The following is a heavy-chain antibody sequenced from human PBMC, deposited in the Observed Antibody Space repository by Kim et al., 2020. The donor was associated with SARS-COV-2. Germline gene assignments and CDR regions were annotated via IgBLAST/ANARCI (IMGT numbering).Heavy chain of an antibody. Sequence: SETLSLTCAVSNGSFSGYYWNWIRQSPVKGLEWIAEINHSGRTNSNPSLQSRVSLSVDTSKKQLSLKLSSVTAADTAVYYCARRTALYDSDGFKYFDSWGQGVLVSVSS. J-gene: IGHJ5*01. V-gene: IGHV4-34*01. CDR1: NGSFSGYY. CDR2: INHSGRT. CDR3: ARRTALYDSDGFKYFDS. D-gene: IGHD3-22*01.